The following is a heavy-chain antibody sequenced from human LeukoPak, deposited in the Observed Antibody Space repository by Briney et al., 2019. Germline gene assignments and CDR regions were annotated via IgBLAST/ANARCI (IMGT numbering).Heavy chain of an antibody. V-gene: IGHV3-74*01. CDR3: ARTTGGPASTWAFDI. CDR1: GFTFSTYW. CDR2: ISGDGSAT. D-gene: IGHD6-13*01. Sequence: GGSLRLSCAASGFTFSTYWMHWVREAPGKGLVWVSRISGDGSATTYADSMKGRFTVSRDNAKNTLYLQLSSLRAEDTAIYYCARTTGGPASTWAFDIWGQGTMVTVS. J-gene: IGHJ3*02.